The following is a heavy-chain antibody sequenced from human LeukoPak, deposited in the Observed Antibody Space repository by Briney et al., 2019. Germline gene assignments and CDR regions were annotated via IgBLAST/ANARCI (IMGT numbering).Heavy chain of an antibody. CDR3: ARDRGSEWELLKGAFDI. Sequence: GGSLRLSCTVSGFTVSSNSMSWVRQAPGKGLEWVANIKQDGSEKYFVDSVKGRFTISRDNAKNSLYLQMNSLRAEDTAVYYCARDRGSEWELLKGAFDIWGQGTMVTVSS. D-gene: IGHD1-26*01. CDR1: GFTVSSNS. J-gene: IGHJ3*02. CDR2: IKQDGSEK. V-gene: IGHV3-7*01.